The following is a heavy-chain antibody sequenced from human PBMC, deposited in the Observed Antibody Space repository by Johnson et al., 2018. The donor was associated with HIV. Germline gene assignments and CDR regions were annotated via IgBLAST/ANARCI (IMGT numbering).Heavy chain of an antibody. CDR3: ARDWGGYCSGGSCYGDAFDI. J-gene: IGHJ3*02. Sequence: VQLVESGGGLVHPGGSLRLSCAASGFTVSSNYMNWVRQAPGKGLEWVSVIYSGGTTYYADSVKGRFTISRDNSKNTLYLQMNSLRAEDTAVYYCARDWGGYCSGGSCYGDAFDIWGQGTRVTVSS. CDR1: GFTVSSNY. CDR2: IYSGGTT. V-gene: IGHV3-66*01. D-gene: IGHD2-15*01.